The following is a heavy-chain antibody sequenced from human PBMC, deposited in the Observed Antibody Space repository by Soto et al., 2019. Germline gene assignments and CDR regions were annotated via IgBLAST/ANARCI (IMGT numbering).Heavy chain of an antibody. CDR1: GGTFSSYT. CDR2: IIPILGIA. J-gene: IGHJ4*01. V-gene: IGHV1-69*02. CDR3: ARVDCSGGSCYAVDD. Sequence: GATVKVSCKASGGTFSSYTISWVRQAPGQGLEWMGRIIPILGIANYAQKFQGRVTITADKSTSTAYMGLSSLRSEDTAVYYCARVDCSGGSCYAVDDCGHGTLFTVPS. D-gene: IGHD2-15*01.